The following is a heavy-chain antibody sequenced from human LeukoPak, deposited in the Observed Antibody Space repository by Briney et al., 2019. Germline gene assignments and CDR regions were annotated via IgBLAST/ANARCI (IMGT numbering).Heavy chain of an antibody. CDR1: GGSFSNYY. Sequence: NPSETLSLTCAVYGGSFSNYYWSWIRQPPGKGLEWIGEINDSGRINYNPSLMSRVTVSVDTSKNQFSLRLTSVTATDTAVYYCARRWNYGRNYYIDVWGKGATVSVSS. V-gene: IGHV4-34*01. CDR3: ARRWNYGRNYYIDV. D-gene: IGHD1-7*01. CDR2: INDSGRI. J-gene: IGHJ6*03.